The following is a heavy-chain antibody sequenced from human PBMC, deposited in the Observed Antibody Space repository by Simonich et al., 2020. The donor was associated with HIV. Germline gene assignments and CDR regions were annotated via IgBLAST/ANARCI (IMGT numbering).Heavy chain of an antibody. CDR3: AKSNGNWFDP. J-gene: IGHJ5*02. Sequence: EVQLVQSGAEMKKPGESLQISCKGSGYSFTSYWIVWVRQMPGKGLEGMGINYPGDSDTKYSPSFQGQVTISADKYISTAYLQWSSLKASDTAMYYCAKSNGNWFDPWGRGTLVTVSS. V-gene: IGHV5-51*01. CDR1: GYSFTSYW. CDR2: NYPGDSDT. D-gene: IGHD7-27*01.